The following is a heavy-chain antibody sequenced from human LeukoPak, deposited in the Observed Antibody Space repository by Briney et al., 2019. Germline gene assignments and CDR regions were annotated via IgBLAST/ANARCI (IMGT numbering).Heavy chain of an antibody. CDR1: GFTFSSYW. CDR3: ASAQVDTPYYFDY. J-gene: IGHJ4*02. Sequence: GGSLRLSCAASGFTFSSYWMHWVRQAPGKGLVWVSRIKSDGSTKSYADSVKGRVTISRDNAKNSLYLQMNSLRAEDTAVYYCASAQVDTPYYFDYWGQGTLVTVSS. D-gene: IGHD5-18*01. CDR2: IKSDGSTK. V-gene: IGHV3-74*01.